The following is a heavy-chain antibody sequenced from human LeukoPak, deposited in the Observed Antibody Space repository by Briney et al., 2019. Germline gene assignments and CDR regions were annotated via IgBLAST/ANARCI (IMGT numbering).Heavy chain of an antibody. CDR1: GFTFSSFD. D-gene: IGHD1-26*01. V-gene: IGHV3-23*01. Sequence: GGSLRLSCAASGFTFSSFDMSWVRQAPGKGLEWVSSIRSSGSSTYYADSVKGRVTVSRDNHKNSLFLQMNSLRAGDTAVYFCAKSRYSGSYFDYGGQGTLVTVYS. CDR3: AKSRYSGSYFDY. J-gene: IGHJ4*02. CDR2: IRSSGSST.